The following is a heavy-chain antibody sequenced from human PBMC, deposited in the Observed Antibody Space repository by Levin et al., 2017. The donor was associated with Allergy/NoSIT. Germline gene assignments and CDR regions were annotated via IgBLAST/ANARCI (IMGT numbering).Heavy chain of an antibody. V-gene: IGHV3-23*01. CDR1: GFTFSSYA. Sequence: PGGSLRLSCAASGFTFSSYAMSWVRQAPGKGLEWVSAISGSGGSTYYADSVKGRFTISRDNSKNTLYLQMNSLRAEDTAVYYCAKDHSHYYDSSGYTGYWGQGTLVTVSS. J-gene: IGHJ4*02. CDR3: AKDHSHYYDSSGYTGY. D-gene: IGHD3-22*01. CDR2: ISGSGGST.